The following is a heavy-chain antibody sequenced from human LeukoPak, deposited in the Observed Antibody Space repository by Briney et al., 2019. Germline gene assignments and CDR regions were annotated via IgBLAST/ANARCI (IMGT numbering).Heavy chain of an antibody. CDR1: GYTFTGYY. CDR3: AREVNTMVRGVIGGYFDY. V-gene: IGHV1-2*02. J-gene: IGHJ4*02. D-gene: IGHD3-10*01. Sequence: GASVNVSCKASGYTFTGYYMHWVRQAPGQGLEWMGWINPNSGGTNYAQKFQGRVTMTRDTSISTAYMELSRLRSYDTAVYYCAREVNTMVRGVIGGYFDYWGQGTLVTVSS. CDR2: INPNSGGT.